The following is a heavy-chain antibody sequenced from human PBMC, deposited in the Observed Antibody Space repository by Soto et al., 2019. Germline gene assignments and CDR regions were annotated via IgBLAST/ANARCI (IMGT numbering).Heavy chain of an antibody. CDR3: ARDPSDLWEPDQYFQY. CDR1: GFTFSYYI. J-gene: IGHJ1*01. D-gene: IGHD1-26*01. V-gene: IGHV3-21*01. Sequence: GGSLSLSCAASGFTFSYYIMSWVRRAPGKGLEWVASISGSSRNIYYADSVRGRVTISRDNAKNSVYLQMNSLRAEDTAVYYCARDPSDLWEPDQYFQYWGQGTRVTVSS. CDR2: ISGSSRNI.